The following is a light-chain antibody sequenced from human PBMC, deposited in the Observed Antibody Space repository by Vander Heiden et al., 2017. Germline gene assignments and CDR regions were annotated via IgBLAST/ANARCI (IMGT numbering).Light chain of an antibody. V-gene: IGLV2-14*01. CDR3: SSYTSRSTWV. CDR2: EVS. Sequence: QAALTQPASVSGAPGQPITIPCTGTSSDSGDYNYVSCYQQYPGKVPKLMIYEVSNRPSGVSNRFSGSKSGNTASLTISGLQAEDEADYYCSSYTSRSTWVFGGGTKLTVL. CDR1: SSDSGDYNY. J-gene: IGLJ3*02.